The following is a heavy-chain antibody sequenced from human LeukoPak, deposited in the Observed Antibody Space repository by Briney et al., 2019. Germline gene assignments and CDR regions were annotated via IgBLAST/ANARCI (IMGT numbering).Heavy chain of an antibody. CDR3: ARDWPAQDSSSWFDAFDI. CDR2: ISSSSSYI. V-gene: IGHV3-21*01. J-gene: IGHJ3*02. D-gene: IGHD6-13*01. Sequence: GGSLRLSCAASGFTFSSYSMNWVRQAPGKGLEWVSSISSSSSYIYYADSVKGRSTISRDNAKNSLYLQMNSLRAEDTAVYYCARDWPAQDSSSWFDAFDIWGQGTMVTVSS. CDR1: GFTFSSYS.